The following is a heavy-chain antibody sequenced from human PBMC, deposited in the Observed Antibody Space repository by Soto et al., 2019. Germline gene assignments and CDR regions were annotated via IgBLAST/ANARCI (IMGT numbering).Heavy chain of an antibody. V-gene: IGHV4-39*07. J-gene: IGHJ4*02. CDR3: ARELWLRQEGHYFDY. CDR1: GDSISTNSYS. CDR2: FYYSGST. D-gene: IGHD5-12*01. Sequence: PSETLSLTCTVSGDSISTNSYSWGWIRQPPGQGLEWIGLFYYSGSTYYNPSLKSRVTISVDTSKNQFSLKLSSVTAADTAVYYCARELWLRQEGHYFDYWGQGTLVTVSS.